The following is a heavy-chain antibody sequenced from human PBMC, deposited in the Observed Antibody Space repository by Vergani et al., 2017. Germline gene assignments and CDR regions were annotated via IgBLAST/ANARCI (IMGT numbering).Heavy chain of an antibody. CDR3: ARVYDYYDSSGYYY. V-gene: IGHV3-21*01. CDR2: ISSSSSYI. CDR1: GFTFNTYS. D-gene: IGHD3-22*01. Sequence: EVQLVESGGGLVKPGGSLRLSCAASGFTFNTYSMNWVRQAPGKGLEWVSSISSSSSYIYYADSVKGRFTISRDNAKNSLYLQMNSLRVEDTAVYYCARVYDYYDSSGYYYWGQGTLVTVSS. J-gene: IGHJ4*02.